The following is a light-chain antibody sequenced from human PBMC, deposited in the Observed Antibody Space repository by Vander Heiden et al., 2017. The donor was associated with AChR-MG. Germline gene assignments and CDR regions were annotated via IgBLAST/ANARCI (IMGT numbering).Light chain of an antibody. CDR1: QSVSSTY. Sequence: EIVLTQSPGTLSLSPGERATLSRTASQSVSSTYLAWYQRKPGQPLRHLGYDAASRAPGMPDRFSGSGSGTDFTLTIGSVEAEDYAVYYCQQYGRSLTFGGGTKLEIK. J-gene: IGKJ4*01. V-gene: IGKV3-20*01. CDR3: QQYGRSLT. CDR2: DAA.